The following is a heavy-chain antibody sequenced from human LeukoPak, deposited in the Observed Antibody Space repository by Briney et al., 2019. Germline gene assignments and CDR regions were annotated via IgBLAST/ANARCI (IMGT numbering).Heavy chain of an antibody. D-gene: IGHD3-10*01. CDR3: ARYPSSRYYHGSGSYSPPPFDY. V-gene: IGHV1-46*01. Sequence: GASVKVSCKASGYTFTSYYMHWVRQAPGQGLEWMGIINPSGGSTSYAQKFQGRVTMTRDTSTSTVYMELSSLRSEDTAVYYCARYPSSRYYHGSGSYSPPPFDYWGQGTLVTVSS. J-gene: IGHJ4*02. CDR2: INPSGGST. CDR1: GYTFTSYY.